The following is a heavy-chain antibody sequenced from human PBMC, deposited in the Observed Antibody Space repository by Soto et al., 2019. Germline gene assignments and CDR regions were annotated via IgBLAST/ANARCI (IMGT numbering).Heavy chain of an antibody. J-gene: IGHJ6*02. V-gene: IGHV3-66*01. CDR2: IYSGGNT. Sequence: EVQLVESGGGLVQPGGSLRLSCAASGFIVSSSYMNWVRQAPGKGLEWVSVIYSGGNTYYADSVKGRFTISRDNSKNTLYLQMNSLRAEDTAVYYCTRAGYYCSGDNRYYYYDLDVWGQGTTVTVSS. CDR3: TRAGYYCSGDNRYYYYDLDV. CDR1: GFIVSSSY. D-gene: IGHD2-15*01.